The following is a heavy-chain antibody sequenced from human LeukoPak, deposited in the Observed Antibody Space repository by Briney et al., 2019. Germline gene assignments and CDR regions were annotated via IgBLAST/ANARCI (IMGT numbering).Heavy chain of an antibody. V-gene: IGHV3-30-3*01. D-gene: IGHD3-3*01. J-gene: IGHJ4*02. CDR1: GFTFSSYA. CDR3: ARDGYDFWSGYLN. Sequence: GGSLRLSGAASGFTFSSYAMPWVGQAQGKGREWVAVISYDGSNKYYADSVKGRFTISRDNSKNTLYLQMNSLRAEDTAVYYCARDGYDFWSGYLNWGQGTLVTVSS. CDR2: ISYDGSNK.